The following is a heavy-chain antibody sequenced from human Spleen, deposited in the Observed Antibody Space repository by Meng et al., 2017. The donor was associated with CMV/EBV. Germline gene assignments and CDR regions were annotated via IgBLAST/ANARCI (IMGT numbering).Heavy chain of an antibody. CDR2: IYSGGST. CDR3: ARADDYSNYGMDV. CDR1: GFTFSSYW. J-gene: IGHJ6*02. Sequence: GGSLRLSCAASGFTFSSYWMSWVRQAPGKGLEWVSVIYSGGSTYYADSVKGRFTISRDNSKNTLYLQMNSLRAEDTAVYYCARADDYSNYGMDVWGQGTTVTVSS. D-gene: IGHD4-11*01. V-gene: IGHV3-53*01.